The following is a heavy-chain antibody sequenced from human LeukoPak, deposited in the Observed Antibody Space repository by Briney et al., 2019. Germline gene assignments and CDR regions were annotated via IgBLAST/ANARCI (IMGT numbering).Heavy chain of an antibody. CDR2: LHPDGSER. CDR1: GFSFTKYW. J-gene: IGHJ4*02. V-gene: IGHV3-7*01. D-gene: IGHD5-12*01. CDR3: ARGGYSFDY. Sequence: GGSLRLSCVASGFSFTKYWMTWVRHAPGKGLEWVARLHPDGSERNYVGSVEGRFTVFGDNAKSSLFLQMHSLRVEDTAVYYCARGGYSFDYLGQGTLVTVPS.